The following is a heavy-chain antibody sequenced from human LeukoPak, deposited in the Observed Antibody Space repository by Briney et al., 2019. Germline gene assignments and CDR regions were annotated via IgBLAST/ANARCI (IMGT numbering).Heavy chain of an antibody. J-gene: IGHJ3*02. D-gene: IGHD3-9*01. CDR1: GYTVTSYY. CDR2: INPSGGST. CDR3: ARSSAYYNEADI. V-gene: IGHV1-46*01. Sequence: GASVKVSCKTSGYTVTSYYMHWVRQAPGQGLEWMGIINPSGGSTTYAQNFQGRLTMTSATSTSTVYMELSSLRSEDTAVYYCARSSAYYNEADIWGQGTMVTVSS.